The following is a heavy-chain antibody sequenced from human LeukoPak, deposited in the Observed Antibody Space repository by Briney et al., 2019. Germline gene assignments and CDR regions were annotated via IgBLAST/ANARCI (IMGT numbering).Heavy chain of an antibody. CDR3: ARRVEGSYSSSWYPWFDP. D-gene: IGHD6-13*01. J-gene: IGHJ5*02. CDR2: IYYSGST. Sequence: SETLSLTCAVYGGSFSSYYWSWIRQPPGKGLEWIGYIYYSGSTNYNPSLKSRVTISVDTSKNQFSLKLSSVTAADTAVYYCARRVEGSYSSSWYPWFDPWGQGTLVTVSS. CDR1: GGSFSSYY. V-gene: IGHV4-59*08.